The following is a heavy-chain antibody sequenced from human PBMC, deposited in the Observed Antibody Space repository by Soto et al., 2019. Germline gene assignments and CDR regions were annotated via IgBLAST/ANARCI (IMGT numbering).Heavy chain of an antibody. J-gene: IGHJ4*02. CDR2: IDSSGTTI. Sequence: GGSLRLSCAASGFTFSAYSMNWVRQAPGKGLEWVSSIDSSGTTIYHADCMKGRFDISRDNAKNSRYLEMNSLRDEDTAVYYCVRTAYCSSGSCPPEVQCWGQGTLVTVSS. D-gene: IGHD2-15*01. CDR3: VRTAYCSSGSCPPEVQC. CDR1: GFTFSAYS. V-gene: IGHV3-48*02.